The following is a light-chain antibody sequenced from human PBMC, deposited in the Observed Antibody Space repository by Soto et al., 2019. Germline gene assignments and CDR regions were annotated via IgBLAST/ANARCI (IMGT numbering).Light chain of an antibody. CDR1: HSVSIS. V-gene: IGKV3-11*01. Sequence: EIVLTQSPATLSLSPGERAILSCRASHSVSISLAWFQQKPGQSPRLLIYDASNRATGIPARFSGSGSVTDFTLTISNLEPEDFAIYDCQQRNNWPRTFGQGTKVEIK. J-gene: IGKJ1*01. CDR2: DAS. CDR3: QQRNNWPRT.